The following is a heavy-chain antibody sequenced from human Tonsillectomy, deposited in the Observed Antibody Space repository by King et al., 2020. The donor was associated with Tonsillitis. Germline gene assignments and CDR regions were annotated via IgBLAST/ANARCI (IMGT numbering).Heavy chain of an antibody. CDR1: GFTFSSSE. CDR2: IGRSGSPI. CDR3: ARRGTIIGRYFDL. D-gene: IGHD1-20*01. V-gene: IGHV3-48*03. J-gene: IGHJ4*02. Sequence: VQLVESGGGLVQPGGSLRLSCAASGFTFSSSEMNWVRQPPGRGLEWVSYIGRSGSPIYYAASVQGRFTVSRENAQNSLYLHVNSLRAEDTGVYYCARRGTIIGRYFDLGGQGTLVTVSS.